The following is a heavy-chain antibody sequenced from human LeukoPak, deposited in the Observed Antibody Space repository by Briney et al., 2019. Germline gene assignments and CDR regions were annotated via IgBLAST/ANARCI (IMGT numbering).Heavy chain of an antibody. CDR1: GFTFSSYW. CDR3: ARGPGYSGYDTFDY. CDR2: IKQDGSEK. J-gene: IGHJ4*02. Sequence: PGGSLRLSCAASGFTFSSYWMSWVRQAPGKGLEWVANIKQDGSEKYYVDSVKGRFTISRDNAKNSLYPQMNSLRAEDTAVYYCARGPGYSGYDTFDYWGQGTLVTVSS. D-gene: IGHD5-12*01. V-gene: IGHV3-7*03.